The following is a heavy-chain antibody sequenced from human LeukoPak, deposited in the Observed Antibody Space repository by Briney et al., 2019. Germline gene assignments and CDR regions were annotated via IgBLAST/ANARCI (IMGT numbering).Heavy chain of an antibody. Sequence: GGSLRLSCAASGFTFSSYSMNWVRQAPAKGLEWVSSISSSSSYIYYADSVKGRFTISRDNAKNSLYLQMNSLRAEDTAVYYCAREAGYCSGGSCYSRKQNYYYYYGMDVWGQGTTVTVSS. V-gene: IGHV3-21*01. CDR1: GFTFSSYS. CDR2: ISSSSSYI. CDR3: AREAGYCSGGSCYSRKQNYYYYYGMDV. D-gene: IGHD2-15*01. J-gene: IGHJ6*02.